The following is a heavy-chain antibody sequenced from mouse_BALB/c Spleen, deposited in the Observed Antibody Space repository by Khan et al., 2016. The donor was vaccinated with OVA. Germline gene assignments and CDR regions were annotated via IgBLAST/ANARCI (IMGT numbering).Heavy chain of an antibody. CDR2: LSYSGST. J-gene: IGHJ2*01. V-gene: IGHV3-2*02. Sequence: EVQLQESGPGLVKPSQSLSLTCTVTGYSITSGYGWNWIRQFPGNKLEWLGYLSYSGSTNYNPSLKSRISITRDTSKNQFFLQLNSVTTEDTATYYCARTARIKYWGQGTTLTVSS. CDR3: ARTARIKY. D-gene: IGHD1-2*01. CDR1: GYSITSGYG.